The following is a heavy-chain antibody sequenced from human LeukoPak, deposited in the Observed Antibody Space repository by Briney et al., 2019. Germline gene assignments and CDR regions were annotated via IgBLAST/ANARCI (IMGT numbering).Heavy chain of an antibody. CDR1: GYTFSGYY. CDR2: INPNSGGT. V-gene: IGHV1-2*02. J-gene: IGHJ5*01. Sequence: GASVKVSCKASGYTFSGYYMHWVRQAPGQGLEWMGWINPNSGGTYYTQKFQGRVTMTRDTSISTAYMELSRLRSDDTAMYYCARAVLATKSEHWFDSWGQGTLVTVSS. CDR3: ARAVLATKSEHWFDS. D-gene: IGHD2-8*01.